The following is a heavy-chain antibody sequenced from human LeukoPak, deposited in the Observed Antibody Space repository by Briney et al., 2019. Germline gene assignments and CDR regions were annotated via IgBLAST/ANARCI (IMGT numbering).Heavy chain of an antibody. Sequence: PGGSLRLSCAASGFTFSSYSMNWVRQAPGKRLEWVSSISSSSSYIYYADSVKGRFTISRDNAKNSLYLQMNSLRAEDTAVYYCARDDDSSAVLQDYWGQGTLVTVSS. CDR2: ISSSSSYI. V-gene: IGHV3-21*01. CDR3: ARDDDSSAVLQDY. CDR1: GFTFSSYS. J-gene: IGHJ4*02. D-gene: IGHD3-22*01.